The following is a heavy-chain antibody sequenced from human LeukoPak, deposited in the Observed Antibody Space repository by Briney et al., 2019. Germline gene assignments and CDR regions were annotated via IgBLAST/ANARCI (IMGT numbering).Heavy chain of an antibody. CDR1: GGSISSYY. Sequence: SETLSLTCTVSGGSISSYYWSWIRQPPGKGLEWIGYIYTSGSTNYNPSLKSRVTISVDTSKNQFSLKLSSVTAADTAVYYCARLYSSSWYGGDNWFDPWGQGTLVTVSS. V-gene: IGHV4-4*09. D-gene: IGHD6-13*01. CDR3: ARLYSSSWYGGDNWFDP. CDR2: IYTSGST. J-gene: IGHJ5*02.